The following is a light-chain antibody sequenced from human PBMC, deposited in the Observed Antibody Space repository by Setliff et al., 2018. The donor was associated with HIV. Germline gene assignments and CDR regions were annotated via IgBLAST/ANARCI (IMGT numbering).Light chain of an antibody. V-gene: IGLV2-11*01. Sequence: QSALTQPRSVSGSPGQSVTISCTGTGNDIGGYDYVSWHQHHPGKAPKLMIYDVTKRPPGVPDRFSGSKSGITASLTISGLQAEDEADYYCSSYAVTYIVVFGGGTKVTVL. CDR2: DVT. CDR3: SSYAVTYIVV. CDR1: GNDIGGYDY. J-gene: IGLJ2*01.